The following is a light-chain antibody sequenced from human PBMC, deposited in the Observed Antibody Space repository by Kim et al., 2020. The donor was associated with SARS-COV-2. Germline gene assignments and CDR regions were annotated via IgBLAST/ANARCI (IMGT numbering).Light chain of an antibody. CDR3: QQYAHLPRT. Sequence: DVQMTQSPSSLSASVGDRVTITCQASQDISIFLNWYQHKPGTAPNLLIYDASNLQTGVPSRFSGSGSGTYFTLTISSLQPEDIATYFCQQYAHLPRTFGHGTKVDI. V-gene: IGKV1-33*01. J-gene: IGKJ1*01. CDR1: QDISIF. CDR2: DAS.